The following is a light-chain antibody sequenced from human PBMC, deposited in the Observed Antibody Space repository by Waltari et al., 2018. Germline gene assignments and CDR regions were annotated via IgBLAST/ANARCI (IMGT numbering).Light chain of an antibody. Sequence: QSVLPQPPSLSGTPGQRVTISCSGSNSNIGSNTVDWYQVLPGTAPQLLIHGNDQRPSGVPDRFSGSKFGASGSLAISGLQPEDESEYYCAAWDESLKGWVFGGGTRLTVL. CDR3: AAWDESLKGWV. CDR2: GND. CDR1: NSNIGSNT. V-gene: IGLV1-44*01. J-gene: IGLJ3*02.